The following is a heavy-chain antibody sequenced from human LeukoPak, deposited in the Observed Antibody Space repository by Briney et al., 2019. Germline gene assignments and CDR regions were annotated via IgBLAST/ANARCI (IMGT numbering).Heavy chain of an antibody. CDR3: TRDVFYYGSGDDYYYMDV. CDR2: IRSKAYGGTT. D-gene: IGHD3-10*01. V-gene: IGHV3-49*03. CDR1: GFTFGDYA. J-gene: IGHJ6*03. Sequence: GGSLRLSCTASGFTFGDYAMSWFRQAPGKGLEWVGFIRSKAYGGTTEYAASVKGRFTISRDDSKSIAYLQMNSLKTEDTAMYYCTRDVFYYGSGDDYYYMDVWGKGTTVTISS.